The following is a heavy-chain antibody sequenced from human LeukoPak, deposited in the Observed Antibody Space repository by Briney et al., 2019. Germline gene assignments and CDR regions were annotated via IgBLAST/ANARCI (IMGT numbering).Heavy chain of an antibody. CDR3: AKGDSSSWYLPFFDY. CDR1: GFTFSSYA. D-gene: IGHD6-13*01. CDR2: ISGSGDST. J-gene: IGHJ4*02. Sequence: GGSLRLSCAASGFTFSSYAMSWVRQAPGKGLEWVSAISGSGDSTYYADSVKGRFTISRDNSKNTLYLQMNSLRAEDTAVYYCAKGDSSSWYLPFFDYWGQGTLVTVSS. V-gene: IGHV3-23*01.